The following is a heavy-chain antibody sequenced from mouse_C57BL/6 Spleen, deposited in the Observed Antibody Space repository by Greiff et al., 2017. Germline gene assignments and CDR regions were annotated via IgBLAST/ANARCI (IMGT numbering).Heavy chain of an antibody. CDR1: GYTFTSYW. CDR2: IDPSDSYT. V-gene: IGHV1-50*01. Sequence: VQLQQPGAELVKPGASVKLSCKASGYTFTSYWMQWVKQRPGQGLEWIGEIDPSDSYTNYNQKFKGKATLTVDTSSSTAYMQLSSLTSEDSAVYDCARWDAITTVVDAMDYWGQGTSVTVSS. J-gene: IGHJ4*01. CDR3: ARWDAITTVVDAMDY. D-gene: IGHD1-1*01.